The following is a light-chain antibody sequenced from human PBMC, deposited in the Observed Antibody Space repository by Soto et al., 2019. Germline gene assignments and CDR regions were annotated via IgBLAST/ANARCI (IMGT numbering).Light chain of an antibody. Sequence: QSALTQPASVSGSPGQSITISCTGTSSDVGAYNYVSWYQQHPGKAPKLMIFEVSDRPSGVSNRFSGSKSGNTASLTISGLQAEDEADYYCSSYTSSNTLVFGGGTKVPVL. V-gene: IGLV2-14*01. CDR3: SSYTSSNTLV. CDR2: EVS. J-gene: IGLJ2*01. CDR1: SSDVGAYNY.